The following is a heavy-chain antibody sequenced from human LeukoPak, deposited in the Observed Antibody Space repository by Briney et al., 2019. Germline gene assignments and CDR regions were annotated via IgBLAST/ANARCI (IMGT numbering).Heavy chain of an antibody. Sequence: KPSETLSLTCAVYGGSFSGYYWSWIRQPPGKGLEWIGEINHSGSTNYNPSLKSRVTISVDTSKNQFSLKLSSVTAADTAVYYCARVPRIYYYYGMDVWGKGTTVTASS. V-gene: IGHV4-34*01. CDR2: INHSGST. CDR3: ARVPRIYYYYGMDV. CDR1: GGSFSGYY. J-gene: IGHJ6*04.